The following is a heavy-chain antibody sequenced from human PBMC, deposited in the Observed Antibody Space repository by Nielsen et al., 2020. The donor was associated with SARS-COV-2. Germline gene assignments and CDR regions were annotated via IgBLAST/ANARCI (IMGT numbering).Heavy chain of an antibody. Sequence: GGSLRLSCAASGFTFSSYEMNWVRQAPGKGLEWVSYISSSGSTIYYADSVKGRFTISRDNAKNSLYLQMNSLRAEDTAVYYCARTRDGYIPFDYWGQGTLVTVSS. CDR3: ARTRDGYIPFDY. V-gene: IGHV3-48*03. J-gene: IGHJ4*02. D-gene: IGHD5-24*01. CDR1: GFTFSSYE. CDR2: ISSSGSTI.